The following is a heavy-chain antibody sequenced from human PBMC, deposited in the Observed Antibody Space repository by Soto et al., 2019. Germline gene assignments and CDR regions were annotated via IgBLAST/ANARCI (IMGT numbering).Heavy chain of an antibody. CDR3: ARTHYDFWSGQPNWFDP. CDR1: GYTFTSYG. J-gene: IGHJ5*02. CDR2: ISAYNGNT. V-gene: IGHV1-18*01. Sequence: ASVKVSCKASGYTFTSYGISWVRQAPGQGLEWMGWISAYNGNTNYAQKLQGRVTMTTDTSTSTAYMELRSLRSDDTAVYYCARTHYDFWSGQPNWFDPWGQGTLVTVSS. D-gene: IGHD3-3*01.